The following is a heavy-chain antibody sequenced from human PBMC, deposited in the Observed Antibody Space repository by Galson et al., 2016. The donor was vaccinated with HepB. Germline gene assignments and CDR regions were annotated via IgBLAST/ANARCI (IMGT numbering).Heavy chain of an antibody. Sequence: SLRLSCAASGFTFSSYGIHWVRQAPGKGLEWVAVIWYDGSNKYYTDSVKGRFTISRDNSKNTLYLQMNRLRAEDTAVYYCARDRYSTSRGPTHYWGQGTLVTVSS. J-gene: IGHJ4*02. CDR3: ARDRYSTSRGPTHY. CDR1: GFTFSSYG. CDR2: IWYDGSNK. D-gene: IGHD5-12*01. V-gene: IGHV3-33*01.